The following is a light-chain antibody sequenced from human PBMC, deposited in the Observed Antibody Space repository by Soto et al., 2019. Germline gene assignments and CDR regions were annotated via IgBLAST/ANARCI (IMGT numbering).Light chain of an antibody. V-gene: IGKV3-11*01. CDR2: GAS. CDR1: QSLSNNIY. CDR3: QQRSNWPPMYT. Sequence: EIVLTQSPGTLSLSPGERATLSCRASQSLSNNIYLAWYQQKPGQAPRLLIYGASSRATGIPARFSGSGSGTAFTLTISSLEPEDFAVYYCQQRSNWPPMYTFGQGTKLEIK. J-gene: IGKJ2*01.